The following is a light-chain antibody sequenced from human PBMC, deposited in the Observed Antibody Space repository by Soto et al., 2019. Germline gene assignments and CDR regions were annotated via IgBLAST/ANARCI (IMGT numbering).Light chain of an antibody. CDR2: KIS. V-gene: IGKV2-24*01. CDR1: QSLVHIDGNTY. Sequence: DIVLTQTRLSSPVTLGQPASISCRSSQSLVHIDGNTYFNWLQQRPGQPPRLLIYKISNRFPGAPDRFSGSGAGTDYTQKISRVEAEDVGVYYCMQATQSYTFGQGTRLEIK. J-gene: IGKJ2*01. CDR3: MQATQSYT.